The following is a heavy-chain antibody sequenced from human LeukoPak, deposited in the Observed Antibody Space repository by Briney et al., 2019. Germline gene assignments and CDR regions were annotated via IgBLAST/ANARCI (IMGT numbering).Heavy chain of an antibody. CDR2: IYPGDSDT. J-gene: IGHJ4*02. CDR1: GYSFTSYW. Sequence: GESLKISCKGSGYSFTSYWIGWVRQMHGKGLEWLGIIYPGDSDTRYSPSFQGQVTISADKSISTAYLQWSSLRASDTAIYYCARRAGSCSGGSCEYFEYWGQGTLVTVSS. CDR3: ARRAGSCSGGSCEYFEY. D-gene: IGHD2-15*01. V-gene: IGHV5-51*01.